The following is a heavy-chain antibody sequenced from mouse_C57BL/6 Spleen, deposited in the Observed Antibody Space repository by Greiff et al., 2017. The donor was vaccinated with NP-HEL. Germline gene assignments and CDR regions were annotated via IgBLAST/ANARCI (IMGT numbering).Heavy chain of an antibody. J-gene: IGHJ3*01. CDR2: INPSNGGT. V-gene: IGHV1-53*01. Sequence: VQLQQSGTELVKPGASVKLSCKASGYTFTSYWMHWVKQRPGQGLEWIGNINPSNGGTNYNEKFKSKATLTVDKSSSTAYMQLSSLTSEDSAVDYCARYYYGRGAWFAYWGQGTLVTVSA. D-gene: IGHD1-1*01. CDR1: GYTFTSYW. CDR3: ARYYYGRGAWFAY.